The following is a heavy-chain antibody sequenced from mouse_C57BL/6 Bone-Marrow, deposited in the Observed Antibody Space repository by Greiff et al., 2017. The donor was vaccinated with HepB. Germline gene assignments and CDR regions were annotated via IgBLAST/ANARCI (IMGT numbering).Heavy chain of an antibody. CDR3: TRRDSNFFWFAY. CDR2: IDPETGGT. J-gene: IGHJ3*01. V-gene: IGHV1-15*01. CDR1: GYTFTDYE. D-gene: IGHD2-5*01. Sequence: VQLQQSGAELVRPGASVTLSCKASGYTFTDYEMHWVKQTTVHGLEWIGAIDPETGGTAYNQKFKGKAILTADKSTSTAYMELRSLTSEDSAVYYCTRRDSNFFWFAYWGQGTLVTVSA.